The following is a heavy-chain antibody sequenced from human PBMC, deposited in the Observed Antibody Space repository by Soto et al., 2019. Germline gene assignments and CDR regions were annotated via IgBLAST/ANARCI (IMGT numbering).Heavy chain of an antibody. D-gene: IGHD3-10*01. CDR3: TTADVLLWFGPLTNYYYGMDV. CDR2: IKSKTDGGTT. Sequence: GGSLRLSCAASGFTFSNAWMNWVRQAPGKGLEWVGRIKSKTDGGTTDYAAPVKGRFTISRDDSKNTLYLQMNSLKTEDTAVYYCTTADVLLWFGPLTNYYYGMDVWGQGTTVTAP. CDR1: GFTFSNAW. V-gene: IGHV3-15*07. J-gene: IGHJ6*02.